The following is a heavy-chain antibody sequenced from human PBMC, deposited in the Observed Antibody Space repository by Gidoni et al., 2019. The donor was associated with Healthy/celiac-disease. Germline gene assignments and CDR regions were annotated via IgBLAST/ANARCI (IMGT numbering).Heavy chain of an antibody. V-gene: IGHV3-33*01. CDR2: IWYDGSNK. CDR3: ARDHDSSFFDY. J-gene: IGHJ4*02. Sequence: QVQLVESGGGVVQPGRSLRLSCAASGFTFSSYGMHWVRQAPGKGLEWVAVIWYDGSNKYYADSVKGRFTISRDNSKNTLYLQMNSLRAEDTAVYYCARDHDSSFFDYWGQGTLVTVSS. CDR1: GFTFSSYG. D-gene: IGHD3-22*01.